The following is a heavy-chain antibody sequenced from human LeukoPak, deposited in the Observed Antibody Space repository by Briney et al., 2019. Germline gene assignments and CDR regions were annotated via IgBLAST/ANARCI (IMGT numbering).Heavy chain of an antibody. D-gene: IGHD3-3*01. CDR3: ATTIGILEWLPAY. J-gene: IGHJ4*02. Sequence: ASVKVSCKASGYTFTSYAMHWVRQAPGQRLEWMGWINAGNGNTKYSQEFQGRVTITRDTSASTAYMELSSLRSEDMAVYYCATTIGILEWLPAYWGQGTLVTVSS. V-gene: IGHV1-3*03. CDR2: INAGNGNT. CDR1: GYTFTSYA.